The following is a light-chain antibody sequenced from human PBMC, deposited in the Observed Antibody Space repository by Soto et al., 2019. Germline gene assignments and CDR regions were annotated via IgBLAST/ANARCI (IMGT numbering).Light chain of an antibody. CDR3: QQSYRTPHT. CDR1: QYISTY. J-gene: IGKJ2*01. CDR2: AAS. V-gene: IGKV1-39*01. Sequence: DIQMTQSPSSLSASVGDSLTITCRASQYISTYLNWYQQRQGRAPKLLIYAASNLLSGVPSRFSGSGSGTNFTLTISSLQPEDFATYYCQQSYRTPHTFGQGTKLETK.